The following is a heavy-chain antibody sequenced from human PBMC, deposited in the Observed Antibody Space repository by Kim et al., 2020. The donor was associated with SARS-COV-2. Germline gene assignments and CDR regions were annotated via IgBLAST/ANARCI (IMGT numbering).Heavy chain of an antibody. Sequence: GGSLRLSCAASGFTFSTYAMHWVRQDPGKGLERVATISYDGSKTHYPDSVRGRFTISRDNSKNTLSLQMHSLRTEDTAVYYCARDGPYCGGECYPRAFDYWGQGTLVTVSS. CDR3: ARDGPYCGGECYPRAFDY. D-gene: IGHD2-21*01. J-gene: IGHJ4*02. CDR2: ISYDGSKT. V-gene: IGHV3-30-3*01. CDR1: GFTFSTYA.